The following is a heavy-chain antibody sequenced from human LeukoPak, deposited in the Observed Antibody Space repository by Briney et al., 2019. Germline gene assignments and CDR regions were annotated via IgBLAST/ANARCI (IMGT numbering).Heavy chain of an antibody. CDR3: ARGNILYYYGSGSYYNY. D-gene: IGHD3-10*01. CDR2: INHSGST. CDR1: GGSFSGYY. V-gene: IGHV4-34*01. J-gene: IGHJ4*02. Sequence: PSETLSLTCAVYGGSFSGYYWSWIRQPPGKGLEWIGEINHSGSTNYNPSLKSRVTISVDTSKNQFSLKLSSVTAADTAVYYCARGNILYYYGSGSYYNYWGQGTLVTVSS.